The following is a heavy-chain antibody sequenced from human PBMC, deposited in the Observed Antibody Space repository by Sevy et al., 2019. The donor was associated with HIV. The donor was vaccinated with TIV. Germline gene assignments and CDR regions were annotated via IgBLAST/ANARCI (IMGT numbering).Heavy chain of an antibody. CDR3: ARDHPRSYYDSSGEAFDI. V-gene: IGHV4-4*02. CDR2: IYRSGST. J-gene: IGHJ3*02. CDR1: GGSISSSNW. D-gene: IGHD3-22*01. Sequence: SETLSLTCAVSGGSISSSNWWSWVRQPPGKGLEWIGEIYRSGSTNYNPSLKSRVTISVDKSKNQFSLKLSSVTAADTAVYYCARDHPRSYYDSSGEAFDIWGQGTMVTVSS.